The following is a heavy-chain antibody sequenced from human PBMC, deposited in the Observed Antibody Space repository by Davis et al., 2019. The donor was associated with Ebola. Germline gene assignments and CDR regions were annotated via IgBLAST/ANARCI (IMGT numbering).Heavy chain of an antibody. Sequence: GESLKISCAASGFTFSSYGMHWVRQAPAKGLEWVAVIWYDGSNKYYADSVKGRFTISRDNSKNTLYLQMNSLRAEDTAVYYCARDVRYCSSTSCDGWVDYWGQGTLVTVSS. CDR3: ARDVRYCSSTSCDGWVDY. CDR1: GFTFSSYG. J-gene: IGHJ4*02. CDR2: IWYDGSNK. D-gene: IGHD2-2*01. V-gene: IGHV3-33*01.